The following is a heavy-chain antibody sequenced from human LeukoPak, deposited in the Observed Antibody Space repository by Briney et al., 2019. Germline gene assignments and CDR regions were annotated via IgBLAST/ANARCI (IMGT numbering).Heavy chain of an antibody. D-gene: IGHD6-13*01. CDR3: AREILGIAAAGTVFH. Sequence: GGSLRLSCAASGFTFSSYWMSWVRQAPGKGLEWVANIKQDGSEKYYVDSVKGRFTISRDNAKNSLYLQMNSLRAEDTAVYYCAREILGIAAAGTVFHWGQGTLVTVSS. J-gene: IGHJ4*02. V-gene: IGHV3-7*01. CDR1: GFTFSSYW. CDR2: IKQDGSEK.